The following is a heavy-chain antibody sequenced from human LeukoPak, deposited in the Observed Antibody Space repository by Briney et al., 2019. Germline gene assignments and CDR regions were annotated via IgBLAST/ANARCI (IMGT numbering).Heavy chain of an antibody. J-gene: IGHJ6*03. CDR3: ATLRLYYYYYMDV. CDR2: FDPEDGET. Sequence: ASVKASCKVSGYTLTELSMHWVRQAPGRGLEWMGGFDPEDGETIYAQKFQGRVTMTEDTSTDTAYMELSSLRSEDTAVYYCATLRLYYYYYMDVWGKGTTVTVSS. CDR1: GYTLTELS. V-gene: IGHV1-24*01.